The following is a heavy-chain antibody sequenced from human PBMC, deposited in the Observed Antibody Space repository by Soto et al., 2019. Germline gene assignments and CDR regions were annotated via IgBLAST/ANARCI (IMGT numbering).Heavy chain of an antibody. J-gene: IGHJ4*02. V-gene: IGHV4-59*01. CDR3: ARSDGRY. Sequence: SQILSLNCPVDCGCFSRYYWSWIRQPPGKGLEWIGYIYHSGSTNYNPSLKSRVTISVDTSKNQFSLKLSSVTAADTAVYYCARSDGRYWGQGTLVTVSS. CDR1: CGCFSRYY. CDR2: IYHSGST.